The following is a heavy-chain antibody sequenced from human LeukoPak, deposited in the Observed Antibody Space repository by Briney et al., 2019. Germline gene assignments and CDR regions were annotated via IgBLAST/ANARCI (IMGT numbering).Heavy chain of an antibody. D-gene: IGHD4-17*01. Sequence: GGSLRLSCAASGFVFSSYNMNWVRQAPGKGLEWVSGISESGTSTYYVDSVKGRFTISRDNSKNTVYLQMNSLRAEDTAIYYCAKGGVRPVTTGDYWGQGTLVTVSS. CDR3: AKGGVRPVTTGDY. V-gene: IGHV3-23*01. CDR1: GFVFSSYN. CDR2: ISESGTST. J-gene: IGHJ4*02.